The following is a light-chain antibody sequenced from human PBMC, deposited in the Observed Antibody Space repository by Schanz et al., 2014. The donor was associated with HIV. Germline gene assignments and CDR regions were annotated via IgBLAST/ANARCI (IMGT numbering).Light chain of an antibody. V-gene: IGLV2-14*02. CDR1: SSDIGAYNL. CDR2: EGT. J-gene: IGLJ2*01. Sequence: QSALTQPASVSGSPGQSITISCTGTSSDIGAYNLISWYQQHPGKAPKFIIYEGTKRPSGISNRFSGSKSGNTASLTISGLQAEDEADYYCNSYTSKNTPIFGGGTKLTVL. CDR3: NSYTSKNTPI.